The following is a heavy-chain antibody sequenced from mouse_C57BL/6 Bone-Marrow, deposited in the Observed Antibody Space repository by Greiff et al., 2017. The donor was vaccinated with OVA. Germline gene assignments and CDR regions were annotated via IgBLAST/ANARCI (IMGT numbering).Heavy chain of an antibody. Sequence: VQLQQPGAELVKPGASVKLSCKASGYTFTSYWMQWVKQRPGQGLEWIGEIDPSDSYTNYNQKFKGKATLTVDTSSSTAYMQLSSLTSEDSAVYYCARMNYGLFAYWGQGTLVTVSA. CDR3: ARMNYGLFAY. D-gene: IGHD1-1*02. CDR2: IDPSDSYT. J-gene: IGHJ3*01. CDR1: GYTFTSYW. V-gene: IGHV1-50*01.